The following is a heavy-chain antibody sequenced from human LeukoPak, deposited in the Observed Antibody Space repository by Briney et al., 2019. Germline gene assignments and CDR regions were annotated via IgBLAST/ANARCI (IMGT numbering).Heavy chain of an antibody. J-gene: IGHJ4*02. D-gene: IGHD3-16*02. CDR3: ARGSDYVWGSYRMYYFDY. CDR1: GDSVSSNSAA. Sequence: SQTLSLTCAISGDSVSSNSAAWNWIRQSPSIGLEWLGRTYYRSKWYNDDAVAVKSRITINPDTSKNQFSLQLNSVTPEDTAVYYCARGSDYVWGSYRMYYFDYWGQGTLVTVSS. CDR2: TYYRSKWYN. V-gene: IGHV6-1*01.